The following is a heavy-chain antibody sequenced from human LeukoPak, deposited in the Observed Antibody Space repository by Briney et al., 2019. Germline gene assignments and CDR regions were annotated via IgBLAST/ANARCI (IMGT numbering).Heavy chain of an antibody. CDR2: IWYDVFNK. V-gene: IGHV3-33*01. D-gene: IGHD2-15*01. Sequence: PGTSLRLSCAASGFAFNSFGMHWVRQAPGKGLEWVAFIWYDVFNKKYADSVKGRFTISRDNSNNTLYLQMNSLRPEDTAVYFCARDRVAVYCSGGNCQSRYYYYDMDVWGQGTTVTVSS. J-gene: IGHJ6*02. CDR3: ARDRVAVYCSGGNCQSRYYYYDMDV. CDR1: GFAFNSFG.